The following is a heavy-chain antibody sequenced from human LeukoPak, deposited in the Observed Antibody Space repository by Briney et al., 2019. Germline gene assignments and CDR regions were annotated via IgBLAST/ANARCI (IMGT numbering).Heavy chain of an antibody. J-gene: IGHJ6*02. Sequence: GRSLRLSCAASGFTFSGDWMNWVRQAPGKGLEWVANIKEDGSEKNYVDSVKGRFTISRDNARNSMFLQMNTLRAEDTAVYYCARWPDSGTHGMDVWGQGTTVTVS. CDR1: GFTFSGDW. CDR3: ARWPDSGTHGMDV. V-gene: IGHV3-7*05. CDR2: IKEDGSEK. D-gene: IGHD1-26*01.